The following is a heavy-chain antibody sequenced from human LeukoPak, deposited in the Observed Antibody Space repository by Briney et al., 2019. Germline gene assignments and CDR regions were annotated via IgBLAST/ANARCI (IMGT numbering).Heavy chain of an antibody. V-gene: IGHV3-48*01. Sequence: GGSLRLSCAASGFTFTSYSMNWLRQAPGKGLEWVSYISSSSSTIYYADSVKGRFTISRDNAKNSLYLQMNSLRAEDTAVYYCSRDAVVAATGHYYYYMDVWGKGTTVTVSS. CDR1: GFTFTSYS. J-gene: IGHJ6*03. D-gene: IGHD2-15*01. CDR3: SRDAVVAATGHYYYYMDV. CDR2: ISSSSSTI.